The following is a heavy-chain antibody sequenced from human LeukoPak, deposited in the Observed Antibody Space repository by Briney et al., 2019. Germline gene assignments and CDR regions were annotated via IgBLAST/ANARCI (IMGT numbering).Heavy chain of an antibody. Sequence: GGSLRLSCVTSGFTFSDYWMSWVRQAPGKGLEWVANIRQDGSEKHYVDSVKGRFTISRDNAKNSLYLQINSLRAEDTAVYYCARHDNTAWYCLTNWGQGTLVTVSS. CDR1: GFTFSDYW. CDR3: ARHDNTAWYCLTN. CDR2: IRQDGSEK. V-gene: IGHV3-7*01. D-gene: IGHD6-13*01. J-gene: IGHJ4*02.